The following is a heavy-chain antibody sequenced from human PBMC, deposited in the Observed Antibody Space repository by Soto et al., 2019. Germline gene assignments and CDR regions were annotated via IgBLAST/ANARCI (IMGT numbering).Heavy chain of an antibody. V-gene: IGHV3-48*01. D-gene: IGHD4-17*01. CDR3: ARVTASGEHASADCQD. J-gene: IGHJ1*01. CDR2: ISSSGNSI. Sequence: EVQLVESGGGLVQPGGSLRLSCAASGFTFSSYSMNWVRQSPGKGLEWVSYISSSGNSIRYADSAKGRFTISRDNAKNTRYLQINSLRVEDTAVYHCARVTASGEHASADCQDWGQGTRVDVSS. CDR1: GFTFSSYS.